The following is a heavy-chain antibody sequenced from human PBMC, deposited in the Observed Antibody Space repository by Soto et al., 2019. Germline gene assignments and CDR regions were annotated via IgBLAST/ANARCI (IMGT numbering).Heavy chain of an antibody. CDR1: GGTFRSYG. CDR3: AREGGGLGYCSRGTCNWDFDI. CDR2: IIPIFGTL. D-gene: IGHD2-15*01. V-gene: IGHV1-69*01. Sequence: QVQLVQSGAEVKKPGSSVKVSCKASGGTFRSYGINWVRQAPGQGLEWMGGIIPIFGTLISAQKFQDRVTITADESTGTVYMELTHLRPEDTAVYYCAREGGGLGYCSRGTCNWDFDIWGRGTLVTVSS. J-gene: IGHJ2*01.